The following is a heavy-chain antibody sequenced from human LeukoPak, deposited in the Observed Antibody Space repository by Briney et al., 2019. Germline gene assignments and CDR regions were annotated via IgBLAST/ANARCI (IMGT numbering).Heavy chain of an antibody. CDR2: ISPSGGST. CDR1: GYTFTSNY. Sequence: ASVKVSCKAFGYTFTSNYMHWVRQAPGQGPEWMGVISPSGGSTTYAQKFQGRVTMTTDTSTSTAYMELRSLRSDDTAVYYCARESNWFDPWGQGTLVTVSS. V-gene: IGHV1-46*01. CDR3: ARESNWFDP. J-gene: IGHJ5*02.